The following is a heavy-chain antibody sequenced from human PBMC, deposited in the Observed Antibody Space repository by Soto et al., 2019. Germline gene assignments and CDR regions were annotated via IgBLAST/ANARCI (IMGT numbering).Heavy chain of an antibody. CDR2: ISSSGSTI. CDR1: GFTFSDYY. J-gene: IGHJ5*02. D-gene: IGHD6-6*01. V-gene: IGHV3-11*01. Sequence: PGGSLRLSCAASGFTFSDYYMSWIRQAPGKGLEWVSYISSSGSTIYYADSVKGRFTISRDNAKNSLYLQMNSLRAEDTAAYYCARDLTYSSSSPVGFDPWGQGTLVTVSS. CDR3: ARDLTYSSSSPVGFDP.